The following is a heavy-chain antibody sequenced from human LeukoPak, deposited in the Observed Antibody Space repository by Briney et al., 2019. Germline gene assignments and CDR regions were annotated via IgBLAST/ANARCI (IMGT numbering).Heavy chain of an antibody. V-gene: IGHV4-39*01. Sequence: GSLRLSCAASGFTFSDYYMSWIRQPPGKGLEWIATIDYSGSTYYNPSLRSRVTISGDTSKNQFSLKLTSVTAADTAVYYCVRHDSWNNDNWFDPWGQGTLVTVSS. CDR2: IDYSGST. J-gene: IGHJ5*02. CDR1: GFTFSDYY. CDR3: VRHDSWNNDNWFDP. D-gene: IGHD1/OR15-1a*01.